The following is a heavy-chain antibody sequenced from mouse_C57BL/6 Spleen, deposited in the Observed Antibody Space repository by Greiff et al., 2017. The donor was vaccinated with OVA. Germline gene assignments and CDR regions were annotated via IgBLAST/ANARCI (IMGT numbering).Heavy chain of an antibody. Sequence: ESGPGLVKPSQSLSLTCSVTGYSITSGYYWNWIRQFPGNKLEWMGYISYDGSNNYNPSLKNRISITRDTSKNQFFLKLNSVTTEDTATYYCARYGYDDYFDYWGQGTTLTVSS. CDR3: ARYGYDDYFDY. CDR1: GYSITSGYY. J-gene: IGHJ2*01. CDR2: ISYDGSN. D-gene: IGHD2-2*01. V-gene: IGHV3-6*01.